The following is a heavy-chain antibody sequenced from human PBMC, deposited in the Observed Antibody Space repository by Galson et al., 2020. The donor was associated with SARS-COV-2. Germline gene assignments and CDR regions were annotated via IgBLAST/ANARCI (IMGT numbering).Heavy chain of an antibody. CDR3: ARLSDFDWLSQTYYYYGMDV. CDR2: INPNSGGT. CDR1: GYTFTGHY. V-gene: IGHV1-2*02. Sequence: ASVKVSCKASGYTFTGHYMHWVRQAPGQGLEWMGWINPNSGGTNYAQKFQGRVTMTRDTSISTAYMELSRLRSDDTAVYYCARLSDFDWLSQTYYYYGMDVWGQGTTVTVSS. D-gene: IGHD3-9*01. J-gene: IGHJ6*02.